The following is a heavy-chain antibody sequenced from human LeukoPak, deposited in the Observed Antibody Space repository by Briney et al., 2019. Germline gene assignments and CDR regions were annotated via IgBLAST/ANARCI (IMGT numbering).Heavy chain of an antibody. CDR1: GYTFTNYD. CDR3: ARDFSGGSNFDY. J-gene: IGHJ4*02. Sequence: ASVKVSCTASGYTFTNYDINWVRQAPGQGLEWMGWINPNSGGTNYAQKFQGWVTMTRDTSISTAYMELSRLRSDDTAVYYCARDFSGGSNFDYWGQGTLVTVSS. D-gene: IGHD3-10*01. CDR2: INPNSGGT. V-gene: IGHV1-2*04.